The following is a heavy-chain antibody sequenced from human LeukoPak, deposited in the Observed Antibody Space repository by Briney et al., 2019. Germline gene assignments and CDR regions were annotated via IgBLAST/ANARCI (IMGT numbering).Heavy chain of an antibody. J-gene: IGHJ5*02. Sequence: SETLSLTCAVYGGSFSGYYWSWIRQPPRKGLEWIGEINHSGSTNYNPSLKSRVTISVDTSKNQFSLKLSSVTAADTAVYYCARVETIFGVVLNNWFDPWGQGTLVTVSS. CDR2: INHSGST. CDR3: ARVETIFGVVLNNWFDP. V-gene: IGHV4-34*01. CDR1: GGSFSGYY. D-gene: IGHD3-3*01.